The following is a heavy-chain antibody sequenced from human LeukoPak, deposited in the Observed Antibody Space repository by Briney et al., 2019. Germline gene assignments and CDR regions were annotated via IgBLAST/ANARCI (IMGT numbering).Heavy chain of an antibody. Sequence: SETLSLTCAGYGGSCSGYYWSWIRQPPGNGLEWIGEINHSGSTNYNPSLKRRVTISVDTSKNQFSLNLSSVTAADTALYYCARDPGYNVYDHDVNAFDIWGQGTMVTVSS. CDR1: GGSCSGYY. V-gene: IGHV4-34*01. CDR2: INHSGST. CDR3: ARDPGYNVYDHDVNAFDI. J-gene: IGHJ3*02. D-gene: IGHD5/OR15-5a*01.